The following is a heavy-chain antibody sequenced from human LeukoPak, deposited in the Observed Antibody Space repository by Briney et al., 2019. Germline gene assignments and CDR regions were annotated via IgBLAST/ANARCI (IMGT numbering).Heavy chain of an antibody. D-gene: IGHD3-22*01. CDR2: ISGSGGST. CDR3: ARDYYDSSGYYHAEPFDY. Sequence: GGSLRLSCAASGFTFSSYAMSWVRQAPGKGLEWVSAISGSGGSTYYADSVKGRFTISRDNSKNTLYLQMNSLRAEDTAVYYCARDYYDSSGYYHAEPFDYWGQGTLVTVSS. J-gene: IGHJ4*02. CDR1: GFTFSSYA. V-gene: IGHV3-23*01.